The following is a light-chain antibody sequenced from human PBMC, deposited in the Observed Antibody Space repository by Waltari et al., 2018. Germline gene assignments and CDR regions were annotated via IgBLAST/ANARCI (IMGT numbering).Light chain of an antibody. Sequence: QSVLTQPPSVSAPPGQRLAIPCSGSSSTAGGNFVNWYQYVPGTAPKLLIYKNNDRPSGVPDRFSASKSGSSASLAIRGLQSDDESDYYCSAWEDSLHGHVFGTGTRLSVL. J-gene: IGLJ1*01. CDR3: SAWEDSLHGHV. CDR2: KNN. CDR1: SSTAGGNF. V-gene: IGLV1-44*01.